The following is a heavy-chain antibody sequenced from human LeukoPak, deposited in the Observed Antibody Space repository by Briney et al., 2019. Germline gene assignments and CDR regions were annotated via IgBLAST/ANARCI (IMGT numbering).Heavy chain of an antibody. CDR2: ISYDGSNK. D-gene: IGHD6-13*01. V-gene: IGHV3-30*18. Sequence: PGGSLRLSCAASGFTFSSYGMHWVRQAPGKGREGVAVISYDGSNKYYADSVKGRFTISRDNSKNTLYLQMNSLRAEDTAVYYCAKESSSWYPYFQHWGQGTLVTVSS. CDR3: AKESSSWYPYFQH. CDR1: GFTFSSYG. J-gene: IGHJ1*01.